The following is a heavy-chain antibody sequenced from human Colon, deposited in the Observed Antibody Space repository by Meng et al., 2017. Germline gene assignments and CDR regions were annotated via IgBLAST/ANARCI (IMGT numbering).Heavy chain of an antibody. V-gene: IGHV1-2*06. J-gene: IGHJ4*02. CDR3: VRDFRVTDH. CDR2: IHPNYGGT. D-gene: IGHD2-8*01. CDR1: GYTFTDQW. Sequence: QVQRVQSGAEVKEPGASVRVSCKASGYTFTDQWIHWVRQAPGQGPEWMGRIHPNYGGTNLAQRFQGRVTMSRDTSISTAYLELSRLRPDDTAVYYCVRDFRVTDHWGQGTLVTASS.